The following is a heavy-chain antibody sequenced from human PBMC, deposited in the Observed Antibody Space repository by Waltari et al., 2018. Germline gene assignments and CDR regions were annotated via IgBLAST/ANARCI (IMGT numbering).Heavy chain of an antibody. CDR1: RGTFRSYP. CDR2: IIHKFGTA. CDR3: ARAIGSGSYFPGCMDV. Sequence: QVQPVWSGAGGKKAGASVKVSCKPSRGTFRSYPTRRARQAPGQGLDWMGEIIHKFGTANHEQKFQGIVTITADKSTSTAYKEQSSLRSEDTAVYYCARAIGSGSYFPGCMDVWGQGTTVTVSS. D-gene: IGHD3-10*01. J-gene: IGHJ6*02. V-gene: IGHV1-69*06.